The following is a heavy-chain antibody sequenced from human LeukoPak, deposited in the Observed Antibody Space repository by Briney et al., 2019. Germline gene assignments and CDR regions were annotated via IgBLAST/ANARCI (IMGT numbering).Heavy chain of an antibody. V-gene: IGHV1-46*01. CDR3: ATDRFSTGWDYFDC. CDR2: INPSGGST. D-gene: IGHD6-19*01. Sequence: ASVKVSCKASGYTFTSYGISWVRQAPGQGLEWMGIINPSGGSTSYAQKFQGRVTMTEDTSTDTAYMELSSLRSEDTAIYYCATDRFSTGWDYFDCWGQGTLVTVSS. CDR1: GYTFTSYG. J-gene: IGHJ4*02.